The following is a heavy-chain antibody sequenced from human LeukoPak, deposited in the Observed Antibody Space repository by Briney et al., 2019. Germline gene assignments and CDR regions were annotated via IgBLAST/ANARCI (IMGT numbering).Heavy chain of an antibody. Sequence: PGGSLRLSCAASGFTVSSNYMGWVRQAPGKGLEYVSVIYSGGNTYYAGSVKGRFTISRDNSKNTVYLQMNSLRAEDTAVFYCARLVATTGRLYFDYWAREPWSPSPQ. J-gene: IGHJ4*02. CDR3: ARLVATTGRLYFDY. CDR1: GFTVSSNY. CDR2: IYSGGNT. V-gene: IGHV3-53*01. D-gene: IGHD1-1*01.